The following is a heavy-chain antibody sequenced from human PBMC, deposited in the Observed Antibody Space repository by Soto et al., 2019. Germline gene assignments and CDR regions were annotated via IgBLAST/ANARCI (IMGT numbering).Heavy chain of an antibody. CDR3: AREDYGGKHAFDI. CDR1: GGPISRGRYF. CDR2: IYYSGST. J-gene: IGHJ3*02. V-gene: IGHV4-31*02. D-gene: IGHD4-17*01. Sequence: TLTLTCTVSGGPISRGRYFCSWIRQHPGKGLEWIGYIYYSGSTYYNPSLKSRVTISVDTSKNQFSLKLSSVTAADTAVYYCAREDYGGKHAFDIWGQGTMVTVSS.